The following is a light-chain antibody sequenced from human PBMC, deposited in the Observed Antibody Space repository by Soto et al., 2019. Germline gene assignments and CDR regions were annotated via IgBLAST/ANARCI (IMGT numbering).Light chain of an antibody. J-gene: IGLJ1*01. CDR2: DVN. CDR3: CSYAGKYTYV. CDR1: SSDVGVYDY. Sequence: QSVLTQPRSVSGSPGQSVTISCTGSSSDVGVYDYVSWYQQHPGKAPKVIIYDVNKRPSGVPARFFGSKSGNTASLTISGLQAEDEADYYCCSYAGKYTYVFGTGTKVTVL. V-gene: IGLV2-11*01.